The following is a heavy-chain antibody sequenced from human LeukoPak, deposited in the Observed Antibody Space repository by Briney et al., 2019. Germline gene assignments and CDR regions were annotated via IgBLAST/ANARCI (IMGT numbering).Heavy chain of an antibody. Sequence: SETLSLTCKVSGGSISTSTYYWGWIRQPPGKGLEWIGSLYYLGYTYYSPSLKSRLTISADTSENQFSLKLSSVTAADTAVYYCARLKSSFFDSWGQGTLVSVSS. CDR3: ARLKSSFFDS. V-gene: IGHV4-39*01. J-gene: IGHJ4*02. CDR1: GGSISTSTYY. CDR2: LYYLGYT.